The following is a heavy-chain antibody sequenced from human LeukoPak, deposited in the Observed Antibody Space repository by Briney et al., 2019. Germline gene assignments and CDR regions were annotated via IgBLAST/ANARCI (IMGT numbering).Heavy chain of an antibody. CDR1: GYSFTSYW. CDR3: ARHDVPIAVAGPDY. J-gene: IGHJ4*02. CDR2: IYPGGSDT. Sequence: GESLKISCKGSGYSFTSYWIGWVRQLPGKGLEWMGIIYPGGSDTRYGPSFQGQVTISADKSISTAYLQWSSLKASDTAMYYCARHDVPIAVAGPDYWGQGTLVTVSS. D-gene: IGHD6-19*01. V-gene: IGHV5-51*01.